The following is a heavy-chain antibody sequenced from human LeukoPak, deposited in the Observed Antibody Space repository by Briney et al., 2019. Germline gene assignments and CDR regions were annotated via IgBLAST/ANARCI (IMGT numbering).Heavy chain of an antibody. J-gene: IGHJ4*02. CDR2: INTGNGNT. CDR3: ARNTETANPLPYYFDY. CDR1: GYTFTSYA. Sequence: GASVKVSCKASGYTFTSYAMHWVRQAPGQRLECMGWINTGNGNTKYSQKFQGRVTITRDTSASTAYMDLSSLRSEDTAVYYCARNTETANPLPYYFDYWGQGTLVTVSS. D-gene: IGHD2-21*02. V-gene: IGHV1-3*04.